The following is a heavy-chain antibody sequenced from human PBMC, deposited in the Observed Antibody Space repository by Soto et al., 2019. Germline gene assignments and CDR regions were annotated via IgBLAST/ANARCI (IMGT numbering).Heavy chain of an antibody. CDR1: GGSISSGTYS. J-gene: IGHJ5*02. CDR3: ARIAVAGLGSGGFDP. Sequence: PSETLSLTCAVSGGSISSGTYSWNWLRQPPGKGLEWIGHIYHSGSSNYNPSLKSRVTISVDTSKNQFSLKLSSVTAADTAVYYCARIAVAGLGSGGFDPWGQGTLVTVSA. D-gene: IGHD6-19*01. V-gene: IGHV4-30-2*02. CDR2: IYHSGSS.